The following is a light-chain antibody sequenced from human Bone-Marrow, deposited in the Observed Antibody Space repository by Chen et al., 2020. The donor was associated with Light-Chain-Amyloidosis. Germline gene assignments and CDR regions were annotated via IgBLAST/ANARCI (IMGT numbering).Light chain of an antibody. V-gene: IGLV2-23*03. CDR2: EGY. Sequence: QSDLTQPPSVSGSPRQSVPTPCTGHSIGTFNLVSWYQQSPGNAPKLIIYEGYRRPSEVSDRFSGSTSGSTASLTISGLQTEDEADYHCCSYGGYSTFVFGGGTKLTVL. CDR1: SIGTFNL. J-gene: IGLJ2*01. CDR3: CSYGGYSTFV.